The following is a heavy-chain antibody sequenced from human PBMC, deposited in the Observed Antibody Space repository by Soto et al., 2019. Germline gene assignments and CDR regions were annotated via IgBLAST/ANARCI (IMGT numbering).Heavy chain of an antibody. CDR2: IIPIFGTA. Sequence: SVKVSCKASGGTFSSYAISWVRQAPGQGLEWMGGIIPIFGTANYAQKFQGRVTITADESTSTAYMELSSLRSEDTAVYYCARAGYDFWSGPPPGPPYYCYGMDVWGQGTTVTVSS. V-gene: IGHV1-69*13. D-gene: IGHD3-3*01. J-gene: IGHJ6*02. CDR3: ARAGYDFWSGPPPGPPYYCYGMDV. CDR1: GGTFSSYA.